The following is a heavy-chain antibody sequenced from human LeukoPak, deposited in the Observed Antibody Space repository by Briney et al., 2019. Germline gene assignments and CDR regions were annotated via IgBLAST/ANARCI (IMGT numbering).Heavy chain of an antibody. V-gene: IGHV3-11*01. CDR1: GFTFSDFY. Sequence: PGGSLRLSCAASGFTFSDFYMHWIRQAPGKGLEWISNIGSSGNGISYADSVKGRFTISRDNAKKSVFLQMDSLKVEDTALYYCARDRSRGAADSFDVWGQGTVVTVSS. CDR2: IGSSGNGI. CDR3: ARDRSRGAADSFDV. D-gene: IGHD5-24*01. J-gene: IGHJ3*01.